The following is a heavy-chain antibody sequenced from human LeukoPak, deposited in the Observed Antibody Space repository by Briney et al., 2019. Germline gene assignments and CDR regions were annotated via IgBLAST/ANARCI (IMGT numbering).Heavy chain of an antibody. Sequence: SETLSLTCTGSTYTSNSYYWGWIRQPPGKGLEWIGYFHNSGSTNYNPSLKSRVTISGDTSKNQFSLGLSSVTAADTAVYFCVNTAARYYDYWGQGTLVTVSS. CDR1: TYTSNSYY. V-gene: IGHV4-4*09. CDR3: VNTAARYYDY. J-gene: IGHJ4*02. CDR2: FHNSGST. D-gene: IGHD2-2*02.